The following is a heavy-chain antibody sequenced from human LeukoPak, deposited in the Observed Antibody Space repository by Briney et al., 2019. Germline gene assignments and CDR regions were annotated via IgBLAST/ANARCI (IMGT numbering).Heavy chain of an antibody. CDR1: GLTFSSYW. Sequence: GGSLRLSCAAPGLTFSSYWMSWVRQAPGKGLEWVANIKDDGSEKYYVDSVKGRFTISRDDAKNSLYLQMNSLRAEDTAVYYCARARDSSWDYWGQGTLVTVSS. D-gene: IGHD6-13*01. J-gene: IGHJ4*02. V-gene: IGHV3-7*03. CDR3: ARARDSSWDY. CDR2: IKDDGSEK.